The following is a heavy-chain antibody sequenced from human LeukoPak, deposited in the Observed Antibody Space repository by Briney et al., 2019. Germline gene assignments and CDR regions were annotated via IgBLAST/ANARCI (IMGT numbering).Heavy chain of an antibody. CDR1: GFTFSTYW. V-gene: IGHV3-74*01. Sequence: GGSLRLSCAASGFTFSTYWLHWVRQLPGQGLVWVSRIKPDGSNTNYADSVKGRFTISRDNAKSTLSLQMNSLRAEDTAVYYCARGTSGGKYYFDNWGQRTLVTVSS. J-gene: IGHJ4*02. CDR3: ARGTSGGKYYFDN. CDR2: IKPDGSNT. D-gene: IGHD4-23*01.